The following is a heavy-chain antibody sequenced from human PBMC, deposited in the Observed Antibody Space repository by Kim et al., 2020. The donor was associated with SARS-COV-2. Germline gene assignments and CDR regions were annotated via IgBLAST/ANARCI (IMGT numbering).Heavy chain of an antibody. J-gene: IGHJ3*02. D-gene: IGHD3-10*01. Sequence: SETLSLTCTVSGGSISSSSYYWGWIRQPPGKGLEWIGSIYYSGSTYYNPSLKSRVTISVDTSKNQFSLKLSSVTAADTAVYYCARLGDPGAFDIWGQGTMVTVSS. CDR2: IYYSGST. CDR3: ARLGDPGAFDI. V-gene: IGHV4-39*01. CDR1: GGSISSSSYY.